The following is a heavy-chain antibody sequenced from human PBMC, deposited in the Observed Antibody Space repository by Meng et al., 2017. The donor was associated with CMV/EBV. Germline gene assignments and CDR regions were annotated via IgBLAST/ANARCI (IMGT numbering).Heavy chain of an antibody. CDR2: ISSSGSTI. D-gene: IGHD3-10*01. J-gene: IGHJ6*02. CDR3: ARHTLYYYGSGSYSFAAVVSGEYYYYYGMDV. V-gene: IGHV3-11*01. CDR1: GFTFSDYY. Sequence: GESLKISRAASGFTFSDYYMSWIRQAPGNGLEWVSYISSSGSTIYYADSVKGRFTISRDNAKNSLYLQMNSLRAEDTAVYYCARHTLYYYGSGSYSFAAVVSGEYYYYYGMDVWGQGTTVTVSS.